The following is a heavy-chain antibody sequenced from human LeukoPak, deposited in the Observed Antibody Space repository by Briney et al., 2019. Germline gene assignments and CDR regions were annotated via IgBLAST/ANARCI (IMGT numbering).Heavy chain of an antibody. J-gene: IGHJ5*02. Sequence: SETLSLPCAVYGGSSSGYYWSWFRQSPGKGLEWIGEINHDGSTNYTPSLKSRITISVDTSKNQFSLQLSSVTAADTTVYSCARYVYGLGRFDPWGEGTLVTVSS. V-gene: IGHV4-34*01. CDR2: INHDGST. CDR1: GGSSSGYY. CDR3: ARYVYGLGRFDP. D-gene: IGHD3-16*01.